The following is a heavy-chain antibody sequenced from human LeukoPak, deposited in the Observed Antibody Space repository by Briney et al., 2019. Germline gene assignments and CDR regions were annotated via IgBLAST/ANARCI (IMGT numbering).Heavy chain of an antibody. CDR2: IDPNSGVT. J-gene: IGHJ4*02. CDR1: GYTFTSYG. Sequence: EASVKVSCKASGYTFTSYGISWVRQAPGQGLEWMGWIDPNSGVTNYAQKFQGRVTMTRDTSISTAYMELSRLRSDDTAVCFCARKTYGSGSYYVDFWGQGTLVTVSS. CDR3: ARKTYGSGSYYVDF. D-gene: IGHD3-10*01. V-gene: IGHV1-2*02.